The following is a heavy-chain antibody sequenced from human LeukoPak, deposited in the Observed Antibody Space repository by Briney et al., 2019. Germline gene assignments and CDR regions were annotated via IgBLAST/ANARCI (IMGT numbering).Heavy chain of an antibody. V-gene: IGHV3-30*18. J-gene: IGHJ4*02. Sequence: GGSLRLSCAASGFTFSTYGMHWVRQAPGKGLEWVAVISFDGTNKYYADSVKGRFTISRDNSKNTLYLQMNNVRVEDTAVYYCAKDFTYYDTTGPFDYWGQGTLVTVSS. CDR2: ISFDGTNK. D-gene: IGHD3-22*01. CDR3: AKDFTYYDTTGPFDY. CDR1: GFTFSTYG.